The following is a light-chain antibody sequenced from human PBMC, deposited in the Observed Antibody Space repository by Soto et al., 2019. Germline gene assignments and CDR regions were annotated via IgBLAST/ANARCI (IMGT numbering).Light chain of an antibody. J-gene: IGKJ2*01. CDR3: QLYGSSPLYS. V-gene: IGKV1-39*02. CDR1: QSISSY. Sequence: DIQMTQSPSSLSASVGDRVTITCRASQSISSYLNWYQQKPGKAPKLLIYAASSLQSGVPSRFSGSGSGTDFTLTISRLEPEDFAVYHCQLYGSSPLYSFAQGTELAIK. CDR2: AAS.